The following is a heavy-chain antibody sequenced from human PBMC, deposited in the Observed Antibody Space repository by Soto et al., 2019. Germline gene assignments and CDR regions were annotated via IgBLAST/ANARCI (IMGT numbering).Heavy chain of an antibody. V-gene: IGHV1-46*03. D-gene: IGHD2-2*01. CDR1: GYAFTSYY. CDR2: INPSGGST. CDR3: ARGAKHCSSTSCYVEYYFDY. Sequence: ASVKVSCKASGYAFTSYYMHWVRQAPGQGLEWMGIINPSGGSTSYAQKFQGRVTMTRDTSTSTVYMELSSLRSEDTAVYYCARGAKHCSSTSCYVEYYFDYWGQGTLVTVSS. J-gene: IGHJ4*02.